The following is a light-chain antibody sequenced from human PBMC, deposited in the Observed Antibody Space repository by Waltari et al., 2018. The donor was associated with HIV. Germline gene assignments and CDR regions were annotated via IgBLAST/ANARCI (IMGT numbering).Light chain of an antibody. V-gene: IGLV1-47*01. CDR1: TPNIQTEA. CDR3: VSYDSRLDERL. Sequence: QSVLTQPPSVSGTPGQTVTTSCSGRTPNIQTEALYWYQQLPGTAPKQLIYRNYKRPSGVSDRFSCSKSGASASLVISGLRSEDEAHYYCVSYDSRLDERLFGGGTKLTVL. CDR2: RNY. J-gene: IGLJ3*02.